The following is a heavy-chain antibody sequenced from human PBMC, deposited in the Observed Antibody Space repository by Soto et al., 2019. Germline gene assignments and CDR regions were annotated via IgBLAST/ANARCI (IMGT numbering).Heavy chain of an antibody. V-gene: IGHV4-39*01. CDR3: AGSPIQTHLALDY. D-gene: IGHD5-18*01. CDR1: GGSISSSSYY. CDR2: IYYSGST. Sequence: SETLSLTCTVSGGSISSSSYYWGWIRQPPGKGLEWIGSIYYSGSTYYNPSLKSRVTISVDTSKNQFSLKLSSVTAADTAVYYCAGSPIQTHLALDYWGQGTLVTVSS. J-gene: IGHJ4*02.